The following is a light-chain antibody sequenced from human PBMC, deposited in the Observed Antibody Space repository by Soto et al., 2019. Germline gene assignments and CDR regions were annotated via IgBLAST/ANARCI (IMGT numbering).Light chain of an antibody. CDR1: QSVTDW. CDR2: DAS. CDR3: QQYYRSCT. V-gene: IGKV1-5*01. Sequence: DIQLTQSPSTLSASVGDRVTITCRASQSVTDWLAWYQQKPGKAPKLLIYDASSLQSGVPSRFSGSGSGTEFSPTISSLQPDDFATYYCQQYYRSCTFGQGTQVEIK. J-gene: IGKJ2*02.